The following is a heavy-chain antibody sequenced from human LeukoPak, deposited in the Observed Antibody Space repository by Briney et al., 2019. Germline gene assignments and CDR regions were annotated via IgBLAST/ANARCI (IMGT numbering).Heavy chain of an antibody. V-gene: IGHV4-38-2*02. CDR2: IYHSGST. CDR1: GYSISSGYY. J-gene: IGHJ6*03. D-gene: IGHD2-15*01. Sequence: SETLSLTCTVSGYSISSGYYWGWIRQPPGKGLEWIGSIYHSGSTYYNPSLKCRVTISVDTSKNQFSLKLSSVTAADTAVYYCARSAREYYYMDVWGKGTTVTVSS. CDR3: ARSAREYYYMDV.